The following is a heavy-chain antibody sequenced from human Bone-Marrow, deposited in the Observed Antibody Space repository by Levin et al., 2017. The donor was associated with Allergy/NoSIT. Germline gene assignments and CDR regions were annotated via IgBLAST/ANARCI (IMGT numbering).Heavy chain of an antibody. Sequence: KASETLSLTCTVSGGSISSGGYYWSWIRQHPGKGLEWIGYIYYSGSTYYNPSLKSRVTISVDTSKNQFSLKLSSVTAADTAVYYCARESRGSGSYWKWSGWFDPWGQGTLVTVSS. CDR3: ARESRGSGSYWKWSGWFDP. D-gene: IGHD3-10*01. CDR1: GGSISSGGYY. V-gene: IGHV4-31*03. CDR2: IYYSGST. J-gene: IGHJ5*02.